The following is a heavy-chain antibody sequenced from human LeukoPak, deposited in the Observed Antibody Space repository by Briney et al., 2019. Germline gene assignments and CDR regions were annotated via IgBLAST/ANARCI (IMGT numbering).Heavy chain of an antibody. Sequence: SETLSLTCTVSGGSISSYYWSWIRQPPGKGLEWIGYIYYSGSTNYNPSLKSRVTISVDTSKNQFSLKLSSVTAAGTAVYYCARDKVNWYFDLWGRGTLVTVSS. CDR3: ARDKVNWYFDL. CDR2: IYYSGST. CDR1: GGSISSYY. J-gene: IGHJ2*01. V-gene: IGHV4-59*01.